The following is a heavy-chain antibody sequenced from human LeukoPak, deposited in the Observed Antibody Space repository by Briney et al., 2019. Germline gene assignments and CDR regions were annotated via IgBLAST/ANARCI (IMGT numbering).Heavy chain of an antibody. D-gene: IGHD2-2*01. CDR2: INPNSGGT. V-gene: IGHV1-2*02. J-gene: IGHJ5*02. Sequence: ASVKVSCKASGYTFTGYYMHWVRQTPGQGLEWMGWINPNSGGTNYAQKFQGRVTMTRDTSISTAYMELSRLRSDDTAVYYCARELSLGYCSSTSCGSNWFDPWGQGTPVTVSS. CDR3: ARELSLGYCSSTSCGSNWFDP. CDR1: GYTFTGYY.